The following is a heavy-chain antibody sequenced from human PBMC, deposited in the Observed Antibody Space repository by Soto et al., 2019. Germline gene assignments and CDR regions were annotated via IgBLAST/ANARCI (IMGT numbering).Heavy chain of an antibody. CDR1: GFTVSSNY. D-gene: IGHD3-3*01. Sequence: PGGSLRLSCAASGFTVSSNYMSWVRQAPGKGPEWVSVIYSGGSTYYADSVKGRFTISRDNSKNTLYLQMNSLRAEDTAVYYCASRLIRFLEWPDAFDIWGQGTMVTVSS. CDR3: ASRLIRFLEWPDAFDI. CDR2: IYSGGST. J-gene: IGHJ3*02. V-gene: IGHV3-53*01.